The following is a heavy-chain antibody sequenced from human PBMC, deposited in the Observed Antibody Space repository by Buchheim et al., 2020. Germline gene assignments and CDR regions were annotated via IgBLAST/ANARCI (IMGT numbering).Heavy chain of an antibody. V-gene: IGHV1-58*02. CDR2: IVVGSGNT. Sequence: QMQLVQSGPEVKKPGTSVKVSCKASGFTFTSSAMQWVRQARGQRLEWIGWIVVGSGNTNYAQKFQERVTITRDMSTSTAYMELSSLRSEDTAVYYCAVAPDYDFWSGYYHYYYYGMDVWGQGTT. J-gene: IGHJ6*02. CDR1: GFTFTSSA. D-gene: IGHD3-3*01. CDR3: AVAPDYDFWSGYYHYYYYGMDV.